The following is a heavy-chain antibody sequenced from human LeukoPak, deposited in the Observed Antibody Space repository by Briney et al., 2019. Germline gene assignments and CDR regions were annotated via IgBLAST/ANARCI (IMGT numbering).Heavy chain of an antibody. J-gene: IGHJ6*03. CDR2: IYYSGST. V-gene: IGHV4-59*01. CDR3: ARAGRIAAAGTGHYYYYYYMDV. Sequence: SETLSLTCTVSGGSISSYYWSWIRQPPGKGLEWIGYIYYSGSTNYNPSLKSRVTISVDTSKNQFSLKLSSVTAADTAVYYFARAGRIAAAGTGHYYYYYYMDVWGKGTTVTVSS. CDR1: GGSISSYY. D-gene: IGHD6-13*01.